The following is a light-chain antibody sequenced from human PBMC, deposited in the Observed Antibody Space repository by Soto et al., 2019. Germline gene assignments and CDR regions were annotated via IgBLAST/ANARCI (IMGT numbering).Light chain of an antibody. CDR1: QSISSW. J-gene: IGKJ1*01. CDR2: KAS. Sequence: DIQMTQSPSTLSASVGDRVTITCRASQSISSWLAWYQQKPGRAPKLLIYKASTLQSGVPSRFSGSGSGTEFTLTISSLQPDDSATYYCQQYNSYSWTFGRGTKVEI. CDR3: QQYNSYSWT. V-gene: IGKV1-5*03.